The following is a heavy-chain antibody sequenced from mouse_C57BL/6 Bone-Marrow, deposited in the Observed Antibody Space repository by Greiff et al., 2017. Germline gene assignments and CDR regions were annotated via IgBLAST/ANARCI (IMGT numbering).Heavy chain of an antibody. D-gene: IGHD2-5*01. J-gene: IGHJ4*01. CDR3: ARDRYSNYDVPDALDY. CDR2: IYPRSGNT. V-gene: IGHV1-81*01. Sequence: QVQLQQSGAELARPGASVKLSCKASGYTFASYGIRWVKQRTGQGLEWIGEIYPRSGNTYYNEKFKGKATLTADTSSSTAYMELRSLTSEDSAVXVCARDRYSNYDVPDALDYWGQGTSVTVSS. CDR1: GYTFASYG.